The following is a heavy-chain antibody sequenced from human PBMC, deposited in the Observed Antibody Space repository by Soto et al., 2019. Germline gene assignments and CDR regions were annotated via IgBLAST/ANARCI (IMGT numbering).Heavy chain of an antibody. Sequence: GGSLRLSCAASGFTFSDYGMHWVRRAPGKGLEWVAVIWYDGSNKYYADSVKGRFTISRDNSKKTLYLQMNSLRAEDTAVYYCARPYYNFWSGYGASYYYGMDVWGQGTAVTVSS. D-gene: IGHD3-3*01. V-gene: IGHV3-33*01. CDR3: ARPYYNFWSGYGASYYYGMDV. CDR1: GFTFSDYG. CDR2: IWYDGSNK. J-gene: IGHJ6*02.